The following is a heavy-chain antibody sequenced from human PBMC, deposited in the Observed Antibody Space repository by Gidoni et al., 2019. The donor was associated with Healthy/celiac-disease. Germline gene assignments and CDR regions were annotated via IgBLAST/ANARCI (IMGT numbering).Heavy chain of an antibody. CDR1: GRSISVYY. V-gene: IGHV4-59*08. CDR2: IYYSGST. CDR3: ARHPRESRYSSSWYYFDY. J-gene: IGHJ4*02. Sequence: QVQLQASGPGLVKPSETLSLTCTVSGRSISVYYWSWIRQPPGKGREWIGYIYYSGSTNYNPSLKSRVTISVDTSKNQFSLKLSSVTAADTAVYYCARHPRESRYSSSWYYFDYWGQGTLVTVSS. D-gene: IGHD6-13*01.